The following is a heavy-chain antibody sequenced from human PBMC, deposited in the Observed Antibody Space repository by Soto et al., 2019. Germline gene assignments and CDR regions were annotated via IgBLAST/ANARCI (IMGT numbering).Heavy chain of an antibody. Sequence: PGGSLILSCAASGFTFSNAWMSWVRQAPGKGLEWVGRIKSKTDGGTTDYAAPVKGRFTISRDDSKNTLYLQMNSQKTEDTAVYYCTTFSGSHRNPYYYYYYYMDVWGKGTTVTVSS. CDR3: TTFSGSHRNPYYYYYYYMDV. D-gene: IGHD3-10*01. CDR2: IKSKTDGGTT. J-gene: IGHJ6*03. CDR1: GFTFSNAW. V-gene: IGHV3-15*01.